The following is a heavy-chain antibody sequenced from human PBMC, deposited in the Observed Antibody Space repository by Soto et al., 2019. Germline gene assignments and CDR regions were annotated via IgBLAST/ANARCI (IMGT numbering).Heavy chain of an antibody. CDR3: ARDRASYALDY. CDR2: ISANNGNT. Sequence: QLQLVQSGAEVKKPGASVTVSCKASGYTFTSYGISWVRQAPGQGLEWMGWISANNGNTNYEQNLQGRVTVTTDTSTSTADMELRSLRSDDTAVYYCARDRASYALDYCGRGNLVSVSS. D-gene: IGHD1-26*01. V-gene: IGHV1-18*01. J-gene: IGHJ4*02. CDR1: GYTFTSYG.